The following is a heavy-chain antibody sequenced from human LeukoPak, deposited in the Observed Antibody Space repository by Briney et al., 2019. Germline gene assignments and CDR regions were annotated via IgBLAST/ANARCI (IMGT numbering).Heavy chain of an antibody. CDR3: ARGRYYDYVWGSYRHKTYFDY. CDR1: GGSISSGDYY. Sequence: SETLSLTCTVSGGSISSGDYYWSWIRQPPGKGLEWIGYIYYSGSTYYNPSLKSRVTISVDTSKNQFSLKLSSVTAADTAVYYCARGRYYDYVWGSYRHKTYFDYWGQGTLVTVSS. J-gene: IGHJ4*02. V-gene: IGHV4-30-4*01. D-gene: IGHD3-16*02. CDR2: IYYSGST.